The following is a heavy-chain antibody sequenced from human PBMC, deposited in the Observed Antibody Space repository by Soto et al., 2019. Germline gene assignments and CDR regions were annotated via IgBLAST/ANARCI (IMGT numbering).Heavy chain of an antibody. D-gene: IGHD6-13*01. Sequence: QAQVVQSGAEVRKPGSSVKLSCKASEGTFNSYAIAWVRQAPGQGLEWMGGIIPYYNTLNYAQKFQDRVTITADASTNTVDMELRILRSDDTAVYLRASGASRWYPYFFDTWAQGTLVTVSS. CDR1: EGTFNSYA. V-gene: IGHV1-69*01. CDR2: IIPYYNTL. CDR3: ASGASRWYPYFFDT. J-gene: IGHJ4*02.